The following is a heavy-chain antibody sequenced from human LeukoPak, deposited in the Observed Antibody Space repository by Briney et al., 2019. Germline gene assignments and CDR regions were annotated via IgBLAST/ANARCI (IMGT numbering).Heavy chain of an antibody. V-gene: IGHV3-48*01. J-gene: IGHJ4*02. Sequence: GGSLRLSCAASGFTSSSYSMNWVRQAPGKGLEWVSYISSSSSTIYYADSVKGRFTISRDNAQNSLYLQMNSLRAEDTAVYYCARVVVVPAAIFSDYWGQGTLVTVSS. CDR2: ISSSSSTI. D-gene: IGHD2-2*01. CDR1: GFTSSSYS. CDR3: ARVVVVPAAIFSDY.